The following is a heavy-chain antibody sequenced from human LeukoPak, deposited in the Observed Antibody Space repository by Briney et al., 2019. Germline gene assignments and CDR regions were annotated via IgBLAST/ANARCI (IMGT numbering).Heavy chain of an antibody. Sequence: SETLSLTCTVSGYSISSGYYWGWIRPPPGEGLEWIGSIYHRGSTYYNPSLKSRVTISVDTSKNQFSLKLSSVTAADTAVYYCATIIQITIFGVVIPPTGSGWFDPWGQGTLVTVSS. CDR2: IYHRGST. CDR3: ATIIQITIFGVVIPPTGSGWFDP. V-gene: IGHV4-38-2*02. D-gene: IGHD3-3*01. J-gene: IGHJ5*02. CDR1: GYSISSGYY.